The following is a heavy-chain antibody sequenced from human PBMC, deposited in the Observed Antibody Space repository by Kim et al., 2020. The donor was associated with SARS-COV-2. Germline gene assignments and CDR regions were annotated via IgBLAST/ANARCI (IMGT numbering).Heavy chain of an antibody. CDR1: GGSIGSYY. V-gene: IGHV4-59*01. D-gene: IGHD3-3*01. CDR3: SREGYYDFWSGSSVIRWF. J-gene: IGHJ5*01. CDR2: IYYSGST. Sequence: SETLSLTCTVSGGSIGSYYWSWIRQPPGKGLEWIGYIYYSGSTNYNPSLKSRVTISVDTSKNQFSLKLSSVTAADTAVYYCSREGYYDFWSGSSVIRWF.